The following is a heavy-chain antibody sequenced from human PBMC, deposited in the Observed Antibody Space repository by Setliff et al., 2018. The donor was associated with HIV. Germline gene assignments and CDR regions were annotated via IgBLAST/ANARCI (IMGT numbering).Heavy chain of an antibody. V-gene: IGHV1-18*01. CDR1: GYTFPTYG. CDR2: ISPYNGHT. Sequence: VKVSCKTSGYTFPTYGISWVRQAPGHGLEWMGWISPYNGHTRYAQTFQGRVTMTIDTSTNSAYMELRSLRPDDTAVYFCARLGSGWSDSYYYAMDVWGQGTTVTVSS. J-gene: IGHJ6*02. CDR3: ARLGSGWSDSYYYAMDV. D-gene: IGHD6-19*01.